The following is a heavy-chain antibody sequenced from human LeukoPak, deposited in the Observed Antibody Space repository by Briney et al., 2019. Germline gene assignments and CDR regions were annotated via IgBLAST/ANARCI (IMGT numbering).Heavy chain of an antibody. CDR3: ARSADRSGYFREITLYYFDY. V-gene: IGHV3-11*01. D-gene: IGHD3-22*01. CDR1: GFTFSDFY. J-gene: IGHJ4*02. CDR2: ISNRGTTI. Sequence: GGSLRLSCAASGFTFSDFYMTWIRQAPGKGLEWVSYISNRGTTIHYADSVRGRFTISRDNAKKSLYLQMNGLRAEDTAVYYCARSADRSGYFREITLYYFDYWGQGTLVTVSS.